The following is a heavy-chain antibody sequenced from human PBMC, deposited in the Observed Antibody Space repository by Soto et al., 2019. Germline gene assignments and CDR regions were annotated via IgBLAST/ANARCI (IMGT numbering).Heavy chain of an antibody. CDR1: GFTFSSYA. V-gene: IGHV3-23*01. Sequence: EVQLLESGGGLVQPGGSLRLSCAASGFTFSSYAMSWVRQAPGKGLEWVSAISGSGGSTYYADSVKGRFTISRDNSKNPLYLQMNSVRAEDTAVYYCSKNPRPILKQQLDWFDPWGQGTLVNLSS. D-gene: IGHD6-13*01. CDR2: ISGSGGST. CDR3: SKNPRPILKQQLDWFDP. J-gene: IGHJ5*02.